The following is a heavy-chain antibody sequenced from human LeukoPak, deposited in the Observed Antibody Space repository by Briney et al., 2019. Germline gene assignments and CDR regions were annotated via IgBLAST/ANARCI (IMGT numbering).Heavy chain of an antibody. D-gene: IGHD1-26*01. V-gene: IGHV3-30*02. Sequence: PGGSLRLSCAASGFTFSSYGMHWVRQAPGKGLEWVAFIRYGGTNKDYADSVKGRFTISRDNSKNTLYLQMNSLRAEDTAVYYCAKGGGWEVQYYYYYMDVWGKGTTVTISS. CDR2: IRYGGTNK. J-gene: IGHJ6*03. CDR3: AKGGGWEVQYYYYYMDV. CDR1: GFTFSSYG.